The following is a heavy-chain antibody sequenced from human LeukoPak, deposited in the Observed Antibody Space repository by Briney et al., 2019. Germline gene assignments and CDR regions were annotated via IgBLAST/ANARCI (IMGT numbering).Heavy chain of an antibody. Sequence: SETLSLTCAVYGGSFSGYYWSWIRQPPGKGLEWIGEINHSGSTNYNPSLKSRVTISVDTSKNPFSLKLSSVTAADTAVYYCARGIYYDFWSGYYTAAYYFDYWGQGTLVTVSS. J-gene: IGHJ4*02. CDR1: GGSFSGYY. CDR3: ARGIYYDFWSGYYTAAYYFDY. CDR2: INHSGST. V-gene: IGHV4-34*01. D-gene: IGHD3-3*01.